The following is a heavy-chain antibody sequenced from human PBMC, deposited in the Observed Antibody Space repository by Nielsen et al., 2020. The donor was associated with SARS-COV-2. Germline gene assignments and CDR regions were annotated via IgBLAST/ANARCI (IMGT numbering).Heavy chain of an antibody. Sequence: SETLSLTCTVSGGSISGYYWNWIRQPPGKGLEWIGYNYFSGSTTYNPSLKSRVTISVDTSKSHFSLKLNSVTAADTADYYCARGKRGVAFDVWGQGSMVTVSS. CDR3: ARGKRGVAFDV. V-gene: IGHV4-59*01. J-gene: IGHJ3*01. CDR1: GGSISGYY. D-gene: IGHD3-10*01. CDR2: NYFSGST.